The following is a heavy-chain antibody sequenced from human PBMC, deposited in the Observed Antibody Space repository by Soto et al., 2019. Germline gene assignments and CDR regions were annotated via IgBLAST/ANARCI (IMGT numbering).Heavy chain of an antibody. CDR1: GGTFSSYA. CDR2: IIPIFGTA. CDR3: ASGYCSSTSCYYYYGMDV. V-gene: IGHV1-69*06. Sequence: SVKVSCKASGGTFSSYAISWVRQAPGQGLEWMGGIIPIFGTANYAQKFQGRVTVTADKSTSTAYMELSSPRSEDTAVYYCASGYCSSTSCYYYYGMDVWGQGTTVTVSS. J-gene: IGHJ6*02. D-gene: IGHD2-2*01.